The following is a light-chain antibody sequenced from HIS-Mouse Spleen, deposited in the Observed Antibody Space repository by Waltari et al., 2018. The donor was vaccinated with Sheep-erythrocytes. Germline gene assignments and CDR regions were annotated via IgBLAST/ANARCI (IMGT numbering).Light chain of an antibody. CDR2: DVS. Sequence: QSALTQPRPVSRSPGQSVTISCTGTSSDVGGYNYVSWYQQHPGKAPKLMIYDVSKRPSGVPVRFSGSKAGNTASLTISGLQAGDEADYYCCSYAGSYNHVFATGTKVTGL. J-gene: IGLJ1*01. CDR3: CSYAGSYNHV. CDR1: SSDVGGYNY. V-gene: IGLV2-11*01.